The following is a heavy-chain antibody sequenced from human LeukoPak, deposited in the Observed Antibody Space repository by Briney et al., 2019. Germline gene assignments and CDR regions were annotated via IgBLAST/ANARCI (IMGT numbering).Heavy chain of an antibody. CDR1: GGTFSSYA. CDR3: ARRYCSSTSCYPGAFDI. V-gene: IGHV1-69*01. Sequence: ASVKVSCKASGGTFSSYAISWVRQAPGQGLEWMGGIIPIFGTANYAQKFQGRVTITADESTSTAYMELSSLRSEDTAVYYCARRYCSSTSCYPGAFDIWGQGTMVTVSS. J-gene: IGHJ3*02. D-gene: IGHD2-2*01. CDR2: IIPIFGTA.